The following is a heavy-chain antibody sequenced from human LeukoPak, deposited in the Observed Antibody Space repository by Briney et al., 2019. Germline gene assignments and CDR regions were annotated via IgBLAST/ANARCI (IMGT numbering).Heavy chain of an antibody. CDR2: ISYDGSNK. Sequence: PGGSLRLSCAASGFTFSSYGMHWVRQAPGKGLEWVALISYDGSNKYYADSVKGRFTISRDNSKNTLYLQMNSLRAEDTGVYYCAKAGDYLYWFDPWGQGTLVTVSS. V-gene: IGHV3-30*18. D-gene: IGHD4-17*01. CDR1: GFTFSSYG. CDR3: AKAGDYLYWFDP. J-gene: IGHJ5*02.